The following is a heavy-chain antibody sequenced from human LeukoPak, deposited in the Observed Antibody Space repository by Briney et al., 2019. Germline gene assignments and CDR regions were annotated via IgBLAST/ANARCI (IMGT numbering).Heavy chain of an antibody. D-gene: IGHD6-6*01. J-gene: IGHJ2*01. CDR3: ASRIAARTDWYFDL. CDR2: INHSGST. V-gene: IGHV4-34*01. Sequence: SETLSLTCAVYGGSFSGYYWSWIRQPPGKGLKWIGEINHSGSTNYNPSLTSRVTISIDTSKNQFSLKLSSVTAADTAVYYCASRIAARTDWYFDLWGRGTLVTVSS. CDR1: GGSFSGYY.